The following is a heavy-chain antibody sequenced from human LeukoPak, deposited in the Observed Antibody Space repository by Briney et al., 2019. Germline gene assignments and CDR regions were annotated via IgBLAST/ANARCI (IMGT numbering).Heavy chain of an antibody. CDR1: GFTFRGYW. Sequence: GGSLRLSCAASGFTFRGYWMHWVRQPPGKGLVWVSRITTDGSTTNYADSVKGRFTISSDNAKNTVYLQMNSLRAEDTAVYYCARDYQYGMDVWGQGTTVTVSS. D-gene: IGHD2-2*01. V-gene: IGHV3-74*01. J-gene: IGHJ6*02. CDR2: ITTDGSTT. CDR3: ARDYQYGMDV.